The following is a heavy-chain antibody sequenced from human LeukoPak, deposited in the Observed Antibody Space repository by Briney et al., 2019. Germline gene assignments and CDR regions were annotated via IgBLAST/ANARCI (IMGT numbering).Heavy chain of an antibody. D-gene: IGHD1-26*01. V-gene: IGHV4-39*01. CDR1: GASISGSGYY. CDR3: AKSGGYGLIDY. CDR2: IYSSGST. Sequence: SGTLSLTCTVSGASISGSGYYWGWIRQPPGKGLEWIGSIYSSGSTYYNASLQSRVTISIETSKNQISLRLNSVTAADTAMYYCAKSGGYGLIDYWGQGTLVTVSS. J-gene: IGHJ4*02.